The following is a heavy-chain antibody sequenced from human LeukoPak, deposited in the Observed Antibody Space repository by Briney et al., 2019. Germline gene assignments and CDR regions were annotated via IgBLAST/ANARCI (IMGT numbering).Heavy chain of an antibody. Sequence: GGSLRLSCAASGFAFNSYVIHWVRQAPGKGLAWVAVISYDGSDKYYADSVRGRFTISRDNSENTLYLQMNSLRAEDTAVYYCARRFDCWGQGTLVTVSS. CDR2: ISYDGSDK. J-gene: IGHJ4*02. CDR3: ARRFDC. CDR1: GFAFNSYV. V-gene: IGHV3-30-3*01.